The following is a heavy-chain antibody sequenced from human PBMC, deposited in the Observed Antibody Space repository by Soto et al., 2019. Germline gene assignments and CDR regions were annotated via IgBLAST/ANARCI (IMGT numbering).Heavy chain of an antibody. V-gene: IGHV1-69*06. J-gene: IGHJ6*02. CDR1: GGTFSSYA. D-gene: IGHD1-26*01. CDR3: AGPSGSYLYYYYGMDV. CDR2: IIPIFGTA. Sequence: SVKVSCKASGGTFSSYAISWVRQAPGQGLEWMGGIIPIFGTANYAQKFQGRVTITADKSTSTAYMELSSLRSEDTAVYYCAGPSGSYLYYYYGMDVWGHGTTVTVSS.